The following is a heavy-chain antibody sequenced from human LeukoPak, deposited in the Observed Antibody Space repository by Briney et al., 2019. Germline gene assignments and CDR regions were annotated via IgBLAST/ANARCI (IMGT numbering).Heavy chain of an antibody. J-gene: IGHJ3*02. CDR3: ASPSSGQSFDI. Sequence: PGGALRLSSGASGFIFISNYMNWVRQAPGKGLEWVLVIYTGGSTYYADSVKGRFTISRDNSKNTLYLQMHSLRAEDTAVYYCASPSSGQSFDIWGQGTMVTVSS. D-gene: IGHD6-19*01. CDR1: GFIFISNY. CDR2: IYTGGST. V-gene: IGHV3-53*01.